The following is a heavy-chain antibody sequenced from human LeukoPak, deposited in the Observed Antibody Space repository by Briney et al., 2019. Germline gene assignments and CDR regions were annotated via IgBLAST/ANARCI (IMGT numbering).Heavy chain of an antibody. V-gene: IGHV3-30*03. CDR2: ISDDGSSD. J-gene: IGHJ4*02. CDR1: GFTFRNYG. D-gene: IGHD3-22*01. CDR3: ARGDYYDSSGYYLY. Sequence: PGGSLRLSCAASGFTFRNYGMHWVRQAPGKGLEWVTFISDDGSSDYYADSLKGRFTISRDNSKNTLYLQMNSLRAEDTAVYYCARGDYYDSSGYYLYWGQGTLVTVSS.